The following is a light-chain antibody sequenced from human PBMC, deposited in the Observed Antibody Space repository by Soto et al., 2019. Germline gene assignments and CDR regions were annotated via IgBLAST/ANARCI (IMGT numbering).Light chain of an antibody. V-gene: IGKV1-8*01. CDR3: QQYHRSSIT. CDR2: AAS. Sequence: AMRMTQSPSSFTASTGDRVTITCRASQGISSYLAWYQQKPGKAPKLLIYAASTLQGGVPSRFSGSGSGTDFTLTISSLQPDDFATYYCQQYHRSSITFGQGTRLEIK. CDR1: QGISSY. J-gene: IGKJ5*01.